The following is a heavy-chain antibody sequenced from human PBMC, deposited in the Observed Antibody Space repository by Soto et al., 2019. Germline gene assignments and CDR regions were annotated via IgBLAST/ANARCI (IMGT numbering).Heavy chain of an antibody. D-gene: IGHD3-3*01. Sequence: EVQLVESGGGLVQPGGPLKLSCAASGFTFSGSAMHWVRQASGKGLEWVGRIKSKGNNYATAYAASVKGRFTISRDDSNNTAYLQMNSLKTDDTALYYCTTIIGDLWSNYDQWGQGTLVTVSS. CDR1: GFTFSGSA. CDR3: TTIIGDLWSNYDQ. V-gene: IGHV3-73*01. CDR2: IKSKGNNYAT. J-gene: IGHJ4*02.